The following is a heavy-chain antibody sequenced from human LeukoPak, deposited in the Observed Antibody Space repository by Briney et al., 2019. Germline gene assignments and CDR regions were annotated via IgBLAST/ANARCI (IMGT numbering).Heavy chain of an antibody. D-gene: IGHD2-21*02. CDR1: GGSVSSGSYY. V-gene: IGHV4-61*01. Sequence: PSETLPLTCTVSGGSVSSGSYYWSWIRQPPGKGLEWIEYIYYSGSTNYNPSLKSRVTISVDTSKNQFSLKLSSVTAADTAVYYCASEAPCGGDCYLNAFDIWGQGTMVTVSS. CDR3: ASEAPCGGDCYLNAFDI. CDR2: IYYSGST. J-gene: IGHJ3*02.